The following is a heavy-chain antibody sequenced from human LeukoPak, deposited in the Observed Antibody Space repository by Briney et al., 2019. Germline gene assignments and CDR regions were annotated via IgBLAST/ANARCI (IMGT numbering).Heavy chain of an antibody. V-gene: IGHV3-23*01. CDR2: ITGSGQTK. CDR1: GFTFSDYA. D-gene: IGHD3-22*01. J-gene: IGHJ4*02. CDR3: AKESLVVIESFFDN. Sequence: QPGGSLRLSCVVSGFTFSDYAMSWVRRAPGKGLEWVSAITGSGQTKYYTDSVKGRFTMSRDNSKSTLYLHMNNLRDDDTAEYFCAKESLVVIESFFDNWGQGTLVLVSS.